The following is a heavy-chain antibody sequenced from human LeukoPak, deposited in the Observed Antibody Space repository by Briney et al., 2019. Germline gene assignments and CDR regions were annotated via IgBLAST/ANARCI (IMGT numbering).Heavy chain of an antibody. Sequence: QPGGSLRLSCSASGFTFSSYAMHWVRQAPGKGLEYVSGINNNGDSTYYGDSVKGRFSISRDNSKNTLYLQMSSLRAEDTAVYYCVKGDYGDYEGYFDYWGQGTLVTVSS. V-gene: IGHV3-64D*09. CDR2: INNNGDST. J-gene: IGHJ4*02. D-gene: IGHD4-17*01. CDR3: VKGDYGDYEGYFDY. CDR1: GFTFSSYA.